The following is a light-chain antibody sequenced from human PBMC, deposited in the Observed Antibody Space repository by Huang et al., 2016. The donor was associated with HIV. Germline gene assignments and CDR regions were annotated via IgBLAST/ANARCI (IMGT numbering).Light chain of an antibody. CDR2: GAS. CDR1: QSVSSN. J-gene: IGKJ1*01. CDR3: QQYNNWPRT. Sequence: EIVMTQSPATLSVSPGERATLSCRASQSVSSNLAWYQQKPGQAPRLLLYGASTRATGIPARFRGSGSGTEFTLTISSLQSEDFAVYYCQQYNNWPRTFGQGTKVEIK. V-gene: IGKV3-15*01.